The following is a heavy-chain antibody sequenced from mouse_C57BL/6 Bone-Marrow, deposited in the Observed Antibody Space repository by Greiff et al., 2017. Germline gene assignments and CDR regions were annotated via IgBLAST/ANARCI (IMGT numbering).Heavy chain of an antibody. CDR3: ARFPFAY. V-gene: IGHV1-64*01. CDR1: GYTFTGYW. Sequence: QVQLQQSGAELVKPGASVKLSCKASGYTFTGYWMKWVKQRPGQGLEWIGMIHPNSGSTNYNEKFKSKATLTVDKSSSTAYMQLSSLTSEDSAVYYCARFPFAYWGQGTLVTVSA. J-gene: IGHJ3*01. CDR2: IHPNSGST.